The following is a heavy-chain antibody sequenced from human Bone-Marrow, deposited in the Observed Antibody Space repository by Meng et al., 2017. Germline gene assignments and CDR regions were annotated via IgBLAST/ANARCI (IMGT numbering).Heavy chain of an antibody. Sequence: GGSLRLSCAASGFTFSNYWMTWVRQAPGKGLEWVANIKEDGCEKYYVDSVKGRFTISRDNAKNSLSMQMNSLRAEDTAVYYCARCAWLRQCDYWGQGTLVTVSS. V-gene: IGHV3-7*01. CDR2: IKEDGCEK. D-gene: IGHD5-12*01. CDR1: GFTFSNYW. J-gene: IGHJ4*02. CDR3: ARCAWLRQCDY.